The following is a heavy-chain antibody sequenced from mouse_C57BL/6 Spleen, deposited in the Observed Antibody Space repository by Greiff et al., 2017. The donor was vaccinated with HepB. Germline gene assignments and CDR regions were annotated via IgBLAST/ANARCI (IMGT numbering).Heavy chain of an antibody. Sequence: VQLQQSGPELVKPGASVKIPCKASGYTFTDYNMDWVKQSHGKSLEWIGDINPNNGGTIYNQKFKGKATLTVDKSSSTAYMELRSLTSEDTAVYYCARTVVARWYFDVWGTGTTVTVSS. CDR3: ARTVVARWYFDV. CDR1: GYTFTDYN. D-gene: IGHD1-1*01. V-gene: IGHV1-18*01. J-gene: IGHJ1*03. CDR2: INPNNGGT.